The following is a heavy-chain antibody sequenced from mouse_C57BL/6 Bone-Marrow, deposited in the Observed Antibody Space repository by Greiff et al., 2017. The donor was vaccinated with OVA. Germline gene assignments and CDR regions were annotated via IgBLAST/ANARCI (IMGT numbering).Heavy chain of an antibody. Sequence: VQLKESGPELVKPGASVKIPCKASGYTFTDYNMDWVKQSHGKSLEWIGDINPNNGGTIYNQKFKGKATLTVDKSSSTAYMELRSLTSEDTAVYYCAVYYYGSKYFDVWGTGTTVTVSS. D-gene: IGHD1-1*01. CDR2: INPNNGGT. CDR1: GYTFTDYN. V-gene: IGHV1-18*01. J-gene: IGHJ1*03. CDR3: AVYYYGSKYFDV.